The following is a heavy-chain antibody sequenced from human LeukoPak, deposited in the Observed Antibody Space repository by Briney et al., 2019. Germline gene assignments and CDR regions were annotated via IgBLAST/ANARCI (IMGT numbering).Heavy chain of an antibody. CDR1: GESFSGYY. D-gene: IGHD5-24*01. Sequence: PSETLSLTCAVYGESFSGYYWNWIRHHPGKGLDWIGEINHSGSTNYNPSLKSRVTISVDTSKNQFSLKLSSVTAADTAVYYCARVGRDGYNFHYWGQGTLVTVSS. V-gene: IGHV4-34*01. CDR2: INHSGST. J-gene: IGHJ4*02. CDR3: ARVGRDGYNFHY.